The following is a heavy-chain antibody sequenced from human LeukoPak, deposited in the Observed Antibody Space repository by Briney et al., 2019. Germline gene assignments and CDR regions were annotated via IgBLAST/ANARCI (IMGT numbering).Heavy chain of an antibody. CDR1: GGSISSSSYY. D-gene: IGHD3-10*01. V-gene: IGHV4-39*01. CDR2: IYYSGST. J-gene: IGHJ5*01. CDR3: ARGPPVLLWFGEFAS. Sequence: SETLSLTCTVSGGSISSSSYYWGWIRQPPGKGLEWIGSIYYSGSTYYNPSLKSRVTISVDTSKNQFSLKLSSVTAADTAVYYCARGPPVLLWFGEFASWGQGTLVTVSS.